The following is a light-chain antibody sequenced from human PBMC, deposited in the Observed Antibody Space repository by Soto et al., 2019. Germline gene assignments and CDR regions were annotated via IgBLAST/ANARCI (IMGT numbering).Light chain of an antibody. CDR1: QSVSSD. CDR2: DAS. Sequence: EIVLTQSPGTLSLSPGEGATLSCRASQSVSSDLAWYQQTPGQAPRLLIYDASRRATGIPARFSGSGSGTDFTLTISRLEPEDFAVYYCQQFDDSQWTFGQGTKVDIK. J-gene: IGKJ1*01. V-gene: IGKV3-20*01. CDR3: QQFDDSQWT.